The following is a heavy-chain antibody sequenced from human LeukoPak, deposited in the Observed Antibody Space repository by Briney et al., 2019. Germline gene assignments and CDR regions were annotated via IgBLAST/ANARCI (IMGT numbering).Heavy chain of an antibody. J-gene: IGHJ4*02. V-gene: IGHV4-34*01. D-gene: IGHD6-19*01. CDR2: INHSGTS. CDR1: DGSFSGYY. CDR3: ARGLIAVTGSYFDS. Sequence: SETLSLTCGVFDGSFSGYYWTWIRQPRGKGLEWIGEINHSGTSNYKPSLRSRITMSVDTSNKHFSLRLSSVTAADTAVYYCARGLIAVTGSYFDSWGPGTLVTVSS.